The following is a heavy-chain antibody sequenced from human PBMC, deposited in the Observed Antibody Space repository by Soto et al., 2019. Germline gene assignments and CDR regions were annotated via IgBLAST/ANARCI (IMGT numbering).Heavy chain of an antibody. CDR2: ISGSGGST. Sequence: GGSLRLSCAASGFTFSSYAMSWVRQAPGKGLEWVSAISGSGGSTYYADSVKGRFTISRDNSKNMLYLQMNSLRAEDTAVYYCAKDRARGRYYYYMDVWGKGTTVTVSS. D-gene: IGHD3-10*01. J-gene: IGHJ6*03. CDR1: GFTFSSYA. V-gene: IGHV3-23*01. CDR3: AKDRARGRYYYYMDV.